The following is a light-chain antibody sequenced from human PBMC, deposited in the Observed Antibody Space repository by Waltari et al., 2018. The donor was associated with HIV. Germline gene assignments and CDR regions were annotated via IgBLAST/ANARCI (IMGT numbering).Light chain of an antibody. CDR2: GAI. V-gene: IGKV3-11*01. CDR1: PNLGDF. Sequence: EIVFTQSPATLSLSPGQRATISCTAMPNLGDFIAWYQLKPGQAPRLVLYGAIHRPPDIPTRFSGGWSGTAFTLTIDYLEPEDCAVYYCQQRGNWPLTFGGGTKVELK. J-gene: IGKJ4*01. CDR3: QQRGNWPLT.